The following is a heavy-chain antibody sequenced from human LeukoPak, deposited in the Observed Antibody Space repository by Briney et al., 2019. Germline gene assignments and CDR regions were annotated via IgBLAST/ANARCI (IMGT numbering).Heavy chain of an antibody. D-gene: IGHD3-22*01. Sequence: GGSLRLSCAASGCTFSNYAMHWVRQAPAKGLERVAVISYDGRNKQYADSAKGRFTISRDNSKNTLYLQTNSLRAEDTAVYYCARGQFRLHSYDGSTFDYWGQGTLVSVSS. CDR1: GCTFSNYA. V-gene: IGHV3-30*04. J-gene: IGHJ4*02. CDR2: ISYDGRNK. CDR3: ARGQFRLHSYDGSTFDY.